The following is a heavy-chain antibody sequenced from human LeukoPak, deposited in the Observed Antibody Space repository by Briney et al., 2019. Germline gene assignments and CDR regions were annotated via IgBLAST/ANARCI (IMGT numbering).Heavy chain of an antibody. CDR3: ARDSGSYYDSSGFDY. J-gene: IGHJ4*02. V-gene: IGHV4-59*01. CDR2: IYYSGST. D-gene: IGHD3-22*01. Sequence: PSETLSLTCTVSGGSISSYYWSWIRQPPGKGLEWIGYIYYSGSTNYNPSLKSRVTISVDTPKNQFSLKLSSVTAADTAVYYCARDSGSYYDSSGFDYWGQGTLVTVSS. CDR1: GGSISSYY.